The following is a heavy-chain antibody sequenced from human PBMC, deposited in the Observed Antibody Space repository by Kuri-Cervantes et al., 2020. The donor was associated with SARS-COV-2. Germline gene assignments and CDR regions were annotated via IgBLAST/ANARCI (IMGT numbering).Heavy chain of an antibody. CDR2: INPNSGGT. CDR3: ASRRGFLAYNDAFDI. V-gene: IGHV1-2*02. CDR1: GYTFTSYY. Sequence: ASVKVSCKASGYTFTSYYMHWVRQAPGQGLEWMGWINPNSGGTNYAQKFQGRVTMTRDTSISTAYMELSRLRSDDTAVYYCASRRGFLAYNDAFDIWGQGTMVTVSS. J-gene: IGHJ3*02. D-gene: IGHD3-3*01.